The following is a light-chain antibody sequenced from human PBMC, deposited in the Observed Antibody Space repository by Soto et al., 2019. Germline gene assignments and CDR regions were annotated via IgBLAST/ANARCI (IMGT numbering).Light chain of an antibody. CDR1: SSDVGGYNY. J-gene: IGLJ1*01. CDR2: DVS. CDR3: SSYTSSSTQV. Sequence: ALTQPASVSGSPGQSITISCTGTSSDVGGYNYVSWYQQHPGKAPKLMIYDVSNRPSGVSNRFSGSKSGNTASLTISGLQAEDEADYYCSSYTSSSTQVFGTGTKSPS. V-gene: IGLV2-14*01.